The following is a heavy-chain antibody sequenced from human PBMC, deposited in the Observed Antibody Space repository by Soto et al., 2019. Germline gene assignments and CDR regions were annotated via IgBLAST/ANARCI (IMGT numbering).Heavy chain of an antibody. V-gene: IGHV1-3*01. CDR1: GYTFTSYA. CDR3: ARDLGGWPDY. Sequence: QVQLVQSGAEVKKPGASVKVSCKASGYTFTSYAMHWVRQAPGQRLEWMGWINAGNGNTKYSQKFQGRVTITRDTSASTAYMELSRMRAEDTAVYYCARDLGGWPDYWGQGTLVTVSS. D-gene: IGHD2-15*01. J-gene: IGHJ4*02. CDR2: INAGNGNT.